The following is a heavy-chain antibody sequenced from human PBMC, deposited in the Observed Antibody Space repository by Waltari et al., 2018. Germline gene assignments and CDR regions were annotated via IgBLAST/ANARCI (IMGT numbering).Heavy chain of an antibody. D-gene: IGHD3-10*01. CDR3: ARYPITMGTPARAFDI. CDR1: GGSISSYY. CDR2: IYYSGST. Sequence: QVQLQESGPGLVKPSETLSLTCTVSGGSISSYYWSWIRQPPGKGLEWIGYIYYSGSTNYNPSLNSRVTISVDTSKNQFSLKLSSVTAADTAVYYCARYPITMGTPARAFDIWGQGTMVTVSS. V-gene: IGHV4-59*01. J-gene: IGHJ3*02.